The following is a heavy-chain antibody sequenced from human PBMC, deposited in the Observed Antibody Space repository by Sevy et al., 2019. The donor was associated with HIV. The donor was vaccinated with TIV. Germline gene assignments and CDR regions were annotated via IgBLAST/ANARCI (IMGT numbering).Heavy chain of an antibody. Sequence: GGSLRLSCRTSGFIFRDYGVSWVRQAPGRGLEWLGFIRNKAYNGTTDYAGSVKGRFTISRDDSKSVAFLHMASMRTDDTGIYFCTRSTTFIYWGRGTLVTVSS. CDR2: IRNKAYNGTT. J-gene: IGHJ4*02. V-gene: IGHV3-49*04. CDR1: GFIFRDYG. CDR3: TRSTTFIY. D-gene: IGHD1-1*01.